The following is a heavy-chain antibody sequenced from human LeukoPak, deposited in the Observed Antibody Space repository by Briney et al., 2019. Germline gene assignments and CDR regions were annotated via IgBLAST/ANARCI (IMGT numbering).Heavy chain of an antibody. CDR1: GGSFSGYY. D-gene: IGHD6-13*01. CDR3: ARDSSSWYSHDY. Sequence: SETLSLTCAVYGGSFSGYYWSWVRQPPGKGLEWIGEINHSGSTNYNPSLKSQVTISVDTSKNQFSLKLSSVTAADAAVYYCARDSSSWYSHDYWGQGTLVTVSS. V-gene: IGHV4-34*01. CDR2: INHSGST. J-gene: IGHJ4*02.